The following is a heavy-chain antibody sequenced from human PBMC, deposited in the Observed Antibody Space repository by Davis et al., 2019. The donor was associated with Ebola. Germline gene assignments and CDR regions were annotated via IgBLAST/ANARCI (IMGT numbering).Heavy chain of an antibody. D-gene: IGHD3-10*01. V-gene: IGHV3-11*04. CDR1: GFTFSDYY. J-gene: IGHJ4*02. Sequence: GESLKISCAASGFTFSDYYMSWIRQAPGKGLEWVSYISSSGSTIYYADSVKGRFTISRDNAKNSLYLQMNSLRAEDTAVYYCARNNRTLLWFGEFDYWGQGTLVTVSS. CDR3: ARNNRTLLWFGEFDY. CDR2: ISSSGSTI.